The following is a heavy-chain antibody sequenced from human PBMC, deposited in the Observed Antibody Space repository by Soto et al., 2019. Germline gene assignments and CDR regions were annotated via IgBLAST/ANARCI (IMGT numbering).Heavy chain of an antibody. J-gene: IGHJ1*01. Sequence: GGSLRLSCAASGFTFSSYAMSWVRQAPGKGLEWVSAISGSGGSTYYADSVKGRFTISRDNSKNTLYLQMNSLRAEDTAVYYCAKDFVVYAMGAEYFQHWGQGTLVTVSS. CDR3: AKDFVVYAMGAEYFQH. D-gene: IGHD2-8*02. CDR2: ISGSGGST. CDR1: GFTFSSYA. V-gene: IGHV3-23*01.